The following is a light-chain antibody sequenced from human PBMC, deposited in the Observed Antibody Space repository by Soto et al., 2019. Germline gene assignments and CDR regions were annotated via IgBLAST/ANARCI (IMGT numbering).Light chain of an antibody. Sequence: QSALTQPRSVSGSPGQSVTISCTGTGSDVGGYNYVSWYQQHPGKAPKLMIYDVSKRPSGVPDRFSGSKSGNTASLTISGLQAEDEADYYCCSYAGSRYVFGTGTKLTVL. J-gene: IGLJ1*01. CDR3: CSYAGSRYV. CDR2: DVS. V-gene: IGLV2-11*01. CDR1: GSDVGGYNY.